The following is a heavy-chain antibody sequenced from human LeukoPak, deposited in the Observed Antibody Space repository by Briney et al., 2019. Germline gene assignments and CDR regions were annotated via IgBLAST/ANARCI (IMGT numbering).Heavy chain of an antibody. D-gene: IGHD2-21*02. CDR3: AKRQGAVVVTYYFDY. CDR2: ISGSGGST. V-gene: IGHV3-23*01. J-gene: IGHJ4*02. CDR1: GFTFSSYA. Sequence: GGSLRLSCAASGFTFSSYAMSWVRQAPGKGLEWVSAISGSGGSTYYADSVKGRFTISRDNSKNTLYLQMNSLRAEDTAVYYCAKRQGAVVVTYYFDYWGQGTLVTVSS.